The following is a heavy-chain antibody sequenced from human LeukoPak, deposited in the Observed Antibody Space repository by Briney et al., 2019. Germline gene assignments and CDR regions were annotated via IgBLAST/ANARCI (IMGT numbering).Heavy chain of an antibody. Sequence: ASVKVSCKASGGTFSSYAISWVRQAPGQGLEWMGRIIPILGIANYAQKFQGRVTITADKSTSTAYMGLSSLRSEDTAVYYCAGTVATIAGYYYGMDVWGQGTTVTVSS. J-gene: IGHJ6*02. CDR3: AGTVATIAGYYYGMDV. D-gene: IGHD5-12*01. CDR2: IIPILGIA. V-gene: IGHV1-69*04. CDR1: GGTFSSYA.